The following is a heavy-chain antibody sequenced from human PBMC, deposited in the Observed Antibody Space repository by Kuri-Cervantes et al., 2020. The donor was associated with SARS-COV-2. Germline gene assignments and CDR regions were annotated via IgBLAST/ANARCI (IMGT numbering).Heavy chain of an antibody. D-gene: IGHD3-22*01. J-gene: IGHJ2*01. CDR3: VRKGSVHYYDSSGYYHDYWYFDL. V-gene: IGHV3-30*02. CDR1: GFTFSRYG. Sequence: GESLKISCAASGFTFSRYGMHWVRQAPGKGLEWVAFIRFDGTSNFYADSVRGRFTISRDNSRNFLYQQMNSLRPEDMAVYYCVRKGSVHYYDSSGYYHDYWYFDLWGRGTLVTVSS. CDR2: IRFDGTSN.